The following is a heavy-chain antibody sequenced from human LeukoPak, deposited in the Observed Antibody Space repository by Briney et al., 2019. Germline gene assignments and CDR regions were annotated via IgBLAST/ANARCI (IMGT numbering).Heavy chain of an antibody. D-gene: IGHD5-18*01. J-gene: IGHJ4*02. CDR2: IYYSGST. V-gene: IGHV4-59*01. CDR3: ARSSRIREGPFDY. CDR1: GFTFSSYS. Sequence: GSLRLSCAASGFTFSSYSMNWVRQPPGKGLEWIGYIYYSGSTNYNPSLRSRVTISVDTSKNQFSLKLSSVTAADTAVYYCARSSRIREGPFDYWGQGTLVTVSS.